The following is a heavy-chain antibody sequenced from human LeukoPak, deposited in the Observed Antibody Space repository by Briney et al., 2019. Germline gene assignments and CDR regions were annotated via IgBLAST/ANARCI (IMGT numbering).Heavy chain of an antibody. D-gene: IGHD3-10*01. CDR2: IYYSGST. CDR1: GGSISSYY. J-gene: IGHJ4*02. CDR3: ARVRGSGNY. V-gene: IGHV4-59*12. Sequence: PSETLSLTCTVSGGSISSYYWSWIRQPPGKGLEWIGYIYYSGSTNYNPSLKSRVTISVDKSKNQFSLKLSSVTAADTAVYYCARVRGSGNYWGQGTLVTVSS.